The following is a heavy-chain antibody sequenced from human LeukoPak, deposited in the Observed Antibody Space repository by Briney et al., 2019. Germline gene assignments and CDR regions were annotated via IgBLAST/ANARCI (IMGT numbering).Heavy chain of an antibody. CDR2: ISGSGGST. CDR1: GFTFSSYA. CDR3: ATCSTSLLFDYYFDY. V-gene: IGHV3-23*01. J-gene: IGHJ4*02. D-gene: IGHD2-2*01. Sequence: GGSLRLSCAASGFTFSSYAMSWVRQAPGKGLEWVSAISGSGGSTYYADSVKGWFTISRDNSKNTLYLQMNSPRAEDTAVYYCATCSTSLLFDYYFDYWGQGTLVTVSS.